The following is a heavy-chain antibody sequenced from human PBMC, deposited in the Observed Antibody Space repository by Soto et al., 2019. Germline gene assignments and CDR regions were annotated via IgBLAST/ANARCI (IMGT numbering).Heavy chain of an antibody. J-gene: IGHJ6*02. V-gene: IGHV1-69*01. D-gene: IGHD2-2*01. CDR3: ARSQGSSTSLEIYYYYYYGMDV. Sequence: QVQLVQSGAEVKKPGSSVKVSCKASGGTFSSYAISWVRQAPGQGLEWMGGIIPISGTANYAQKFQGRVTITADESTSTAYMELSSRRSEDTAVYYCARSQGSSTSLEIYYYYYYGMDVWGQGTTVTVSS. CDR1: GGTFSSYA. CDR2: IIPISGTA.